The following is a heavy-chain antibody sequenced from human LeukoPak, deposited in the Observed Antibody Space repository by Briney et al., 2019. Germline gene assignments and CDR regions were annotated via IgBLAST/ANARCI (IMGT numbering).Heavy chain of an antibody. J-gene: IGHJ1*01. Sequence: GGSLRLSCAASGFSFNTYAMSWVRQAPGKGLEWVSAISNTGGSTCYADSVKGRFTISRDKSKNTLSLQMNSLRAEDTAVYYRAQQVGYCSSGSCYFTYWGQGTLVTVSS. D-gene: IGHD2-15*01. CDR3: AQQVGYCSSGSCYFTY. CDR1: GFSFNTYA. CDR2: ISNTGGST. V-gene: IGHV3-23*01.